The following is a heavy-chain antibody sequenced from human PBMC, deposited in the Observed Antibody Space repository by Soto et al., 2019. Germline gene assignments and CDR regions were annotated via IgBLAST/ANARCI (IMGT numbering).Heavy chain of an antibody. Sequence: GGSLRLSCAASGFIFSDHYMDWVRQAPGKGLEWVGRTRDKANSYTTEYAASVKGRFTISRDDSKNSLYLQMNSLKTEDTAVYYCASSYYDSTGYYYFDYWGQGTLVTVSS. CDR2: TRDKANSYTT. CDR1: GFIFSDHY. CDR3: ASSYYDSTGYYYFDY. V-gene: IGHV3-72*01. J-gene: IGHJ4*02. D-gene: IGHD3-22*01.